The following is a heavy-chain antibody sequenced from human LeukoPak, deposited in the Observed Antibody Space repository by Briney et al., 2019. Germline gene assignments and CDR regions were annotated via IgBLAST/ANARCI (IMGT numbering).Heavy chain of an antibody. D-gene: IGHD5-18*01. CDR2: IYYSGST. Sequence: SETLSLTCTVSGGSISSHYWSWIRQPPGKGLEWIGYIYYSGSTNYNPSLKSRVTISVDTSKNQFSLKLSSVTAADTAVYYCASGIQPGVVGDYWGQGTLVTVSS. CDR1: GGSISSHY. CDR3: ASGIQPGVVGDY. J-gene: IGHJ4*02. V-gene: IGHV4-59*11.